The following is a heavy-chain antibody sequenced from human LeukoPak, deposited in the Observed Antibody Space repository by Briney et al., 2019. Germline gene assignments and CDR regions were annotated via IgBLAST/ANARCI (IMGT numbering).Heavy chain of an antibody. J-gene: IGHJ4*02. CDR1: GFSFSDYA. CDR3: ARAIYDSSGYYLDY. D-gene: IGHD3-22*01. V-gene: IGHV3-30*02. CDR2: IRYDGSNK. Sequence: GGSLRLSCAASGFSFSDYAIYWVRQTPGKGLEWVAFIRYDGSNKIYADSVKGRFTISRDNSYNTVYLQMTGLRAEDTAVYYCARAIYDSSGYYLDYWGQGTLVTVSS.